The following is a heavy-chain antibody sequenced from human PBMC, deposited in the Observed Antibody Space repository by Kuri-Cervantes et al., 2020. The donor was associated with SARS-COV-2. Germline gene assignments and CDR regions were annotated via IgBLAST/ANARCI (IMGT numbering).Heavy chain of an antibody. Sequence: SVKVSCKASGGTFSSYAISWVRQAPGQGLEWMGGIIPIFGTANYAQKFQGRVTITADESTSTAYMELSSLISEDAAVYYCARDGAARPSYNWFDPWGQGTLVTVSS. D-gene: IGHD6-6*01. CDR1: GGTFSSYA. CDR3: ARDGAARPSYNWFDP. J-gene: IGHJ5*02. CDR2: IIPIFGTA. V-gene: IGHV1-69*13.